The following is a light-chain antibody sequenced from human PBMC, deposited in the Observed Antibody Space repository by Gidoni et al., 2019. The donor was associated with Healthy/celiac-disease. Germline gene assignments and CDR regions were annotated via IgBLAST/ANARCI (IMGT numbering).Light chain of an antibody. CDR2: WAS. V-gene: IGKV4-1*01. Sequence: DIVMTQTPDSLAVSLGERATINCKSSQSVLYSSNNTNYLAWYQQKPGQPPKLLIYWASTRESGVPDRFSGSGSGTDFTLTISSLQAEDVAVYYCQKYYSTPYTFGQGTKLEIK. J-gene: IGKJ2*01. CDR3: QKYYSTPYT. CDR1: QSVLYSSNNTNY.